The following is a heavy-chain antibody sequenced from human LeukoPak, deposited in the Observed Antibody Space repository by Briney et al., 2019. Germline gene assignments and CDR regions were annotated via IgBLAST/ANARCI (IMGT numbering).Heavy chain of an antibody. V-gene: IGHV3-43D*04. CDR1: GFTFEDFA. J-gene: IGHJ4*02. D-gene: IGHD3/OR15-3a*01. Sequence: QPGGSLRLSCAASGFTFEDFAMHWVRQVPGKGLEWVSLISWDGSSTHYTDSVKGRFTVSRDNSKNSLYLQMSSLRVDDTALYYCATGIIGLAFFDYWGQGALVTVSS. CDR3: ATGIIGLAFFDY. CDR2: ISWDGSST.